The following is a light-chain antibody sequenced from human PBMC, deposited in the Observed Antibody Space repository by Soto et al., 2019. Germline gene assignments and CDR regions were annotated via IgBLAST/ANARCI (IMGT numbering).Light chain of an antibody. Sequence: EIVLTQSPGTLSLSPGERATLSCRASQSVSSSYLAWYQQKPGQAPRLLIYGASSRATGIPDRFTGSGSGTDFTFTISGLEPEDFAVYYCQQYGDSPITFGQGTRLEIK. CDR3: QQYGDSPIT. CDR2: GAS. CDR1: QSVSSSY. J-gene: IGKJ5*01. V-gene: IGKV3-20*01.